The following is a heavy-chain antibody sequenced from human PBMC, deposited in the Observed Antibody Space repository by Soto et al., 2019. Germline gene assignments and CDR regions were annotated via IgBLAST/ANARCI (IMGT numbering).Heavy chain of an antibody. D-gene: IGHD2-21*02. CDR3: ARVCGGDCHYGMDV. Sequence: QVQLQESGPGLVKPSQTLSLTCTVSGGSISSGGYYWSWIRQHPGKGLEWIGYIYYSGSTYYNPSLKSRVTIXVXTXXNQVSLKLSSVTAADTAVYYCARVCGGDCHYGMDVWGQGTTVTVSS. CDR1: GGSISSGGYY. V-gene: IGHV4-31*03. CDR2: IYYSGST. J-gene: IGHJ6*02.